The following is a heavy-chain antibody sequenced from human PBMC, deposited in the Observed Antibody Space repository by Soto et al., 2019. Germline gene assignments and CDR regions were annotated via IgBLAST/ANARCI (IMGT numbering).Heavy chain of an antibody. CDR2: IYHSGST. CDR1: GGSISSSNW. J-gene: IGHJ6*02. D-gene: IGHD6-13*01. Sequence: SETLSLTCAVSGGSISSSNWWSWVRQPPGKGLEWIGEIYHSGSTNYNPSLKSRVTISVDKSKNQFSLKLSSVTAADTAVYYCARAHYSYSSSWSPSYYYYGMDVWGQGTTVT. V-gene: IGHV4-4*02. CDR3: ARAHYSYSSSWSPSYYYYGMDV.